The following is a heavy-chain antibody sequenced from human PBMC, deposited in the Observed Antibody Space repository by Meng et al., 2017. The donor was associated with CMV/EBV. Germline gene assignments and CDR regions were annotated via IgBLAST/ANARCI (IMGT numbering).Heavy chain of an antibody. V-gene: IGHV3-43D*03. CDR3: ARRIAARLLSARYYYGMDV. J-gene: IGHJ6*02. CDR2: ISWDGGST. Sequence: LSLTCAASGFTFDDYAMHWVRQAPGKGLEWVSLISWDGGSTYYADSVKGRSTISRDNSKNSLYLQMNSLRAEDTAVYYCARRIAARLLSARYYYGMDVWGQGTTVTVSS. CDR1: GFTFDDYA. D-gene: IGHD6-6*01.